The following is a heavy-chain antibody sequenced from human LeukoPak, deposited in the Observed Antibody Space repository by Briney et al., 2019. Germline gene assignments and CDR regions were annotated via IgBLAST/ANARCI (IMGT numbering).Heavy chain of an antibody. D-gene: IGHD3-22*01. CDR2: IYYSGST. V-gene: IGHV4-30-4*08. CDR3: ARGPKGYYDSSGYSYYFDY. CDR1: GGSISSGDYY. J-gene: IGHJ4*02. Sequence: SETLSLTCTVSGGSISSGDYYWSWIRQPPGKGLEWIGYIYYSGSTYYNPSLKSRVTMSVDTSKNQFSLKLSSVTAADTAVYYCARGPKGYYDSSGYSYYFDYWGQGTLVTVSS.